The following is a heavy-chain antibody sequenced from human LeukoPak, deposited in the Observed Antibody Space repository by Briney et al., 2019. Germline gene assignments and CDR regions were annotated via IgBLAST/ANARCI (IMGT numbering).Heavy chain of an antibody. J-gene: IGHJ5*02. CDR2: IIPILGIA. D-gene: IGHD6-6*01. V-gene: IGHV1-69*04. Sequence: GSSVKVSCKASGGTFSSYAISWVRQAPGQGLEWMGRIIPILGIANYAQKFQGRVTITADKSTSTAYMELSSLRSEDTAVYYCARGDWLTRFGSSSGCFDPWGQGTLVTVSS. CDR3: ARGDWLTRFGSSSGCFDP. CDR1: GGTFSSYA.